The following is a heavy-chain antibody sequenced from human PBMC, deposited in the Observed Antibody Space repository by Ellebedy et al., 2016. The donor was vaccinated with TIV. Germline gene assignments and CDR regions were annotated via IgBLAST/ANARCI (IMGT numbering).Heavy chain of an antibody. J-gene: IGHJ5*02. V-gene: IGHV3-66*01. CDR3: ARDPRGGGDYGDNWFDP. D-gene: IGHD4-17*01. CDR2: IYTDGGT. Sequence: GESLKISCAASGFTVSSSFMSWVRQAPGKGLEWVSVIYTDGGTNYTDSVLGRFDISRDSSKNTRYLQMNSLRADDTAVYYCARDPRGGGDYGDNWFDPWGQGTLVTVSS. CDR1: GFTVSSSF.